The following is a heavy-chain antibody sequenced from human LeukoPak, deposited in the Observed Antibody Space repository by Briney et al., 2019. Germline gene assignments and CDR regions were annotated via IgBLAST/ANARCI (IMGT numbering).Heavy chain of an antibody. J-gene: IGHJ5*02. Sequence: PGGSLRLSCVASGFTFGQYWMHWVRQVPGKGLVWVSRIHRSERVTAYADFVRGRFTISRDNGRNTLYLQMDSLRAEDTAVYYCARGSQNWNDDRPSDLWGQGTLVTVSS. CDR3: ARGSQNWNDDRPSDL. CDR2: IHRSERVT. V-gene: IGHV3-74*01. D-gene: IGHD1-1*01. CDR1: GFTFGQYW.